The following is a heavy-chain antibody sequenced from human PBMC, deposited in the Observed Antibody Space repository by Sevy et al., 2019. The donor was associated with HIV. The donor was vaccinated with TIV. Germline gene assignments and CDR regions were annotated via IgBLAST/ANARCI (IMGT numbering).Heavy chain of an antibody. Sequence: GGSLRLSCAASGFTFSTYAMHWVRQAPGKGLEWVAVVSYDGSNEHYADSVKGRFIISREKSKNTLYLQMNSLRGEETAVYYCAKDAGGCSGGNCYWATHDYGMDVWGQGTTVTVSS. V-gene: IGHV3-30*18. CDR3: AKDAGGCSGGNCYWATHDYGMDV. D-gene: IGHD2-15*01. J-gene: IGHJ6*02. CDR1: GFTFSTYA. CDR2: VSYDGSNE.